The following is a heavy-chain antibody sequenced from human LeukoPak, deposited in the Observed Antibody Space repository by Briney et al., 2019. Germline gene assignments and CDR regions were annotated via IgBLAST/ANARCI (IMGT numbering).Heavy chain of an antibody. CDR2: SGTRSGTK. D-gene: IGHD3-16*02. CDR3: LLQMTYGELSDPDF. V-gene: IGHV3-21*01. J-gene: IGHJ4*02. CDR1: GFTFDDHA. Sequence: GGSLRLSCVASGFTFDDHAMHWVRQAPGKGLEWVSSSGTRSGTKYYADSVMGRFTISRDSAMNSVSLQINSLRAEDTAVYYCLLQMTYGELSDPDFRGQGTLVTVSS.